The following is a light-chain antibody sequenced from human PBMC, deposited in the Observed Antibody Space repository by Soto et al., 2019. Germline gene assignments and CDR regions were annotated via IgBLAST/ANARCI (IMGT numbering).Light chain of an antibody. Sequence: EIVLTQSPGTLSLSPGERATLSCRASQSVSSSYLAWYQQKPGQAPRLLIYGASRRATGILDRFSGSGSGSDLNFSASSLEPEAFAAYYCQQYGSSLLFTFGPGTKVDIK. V-gene: IGKV3-20*01. CDR2: GAS. CDR1: QSVSSSY. J-gene: IGKJ3*01. CDR3: QQYGSSLLFT.